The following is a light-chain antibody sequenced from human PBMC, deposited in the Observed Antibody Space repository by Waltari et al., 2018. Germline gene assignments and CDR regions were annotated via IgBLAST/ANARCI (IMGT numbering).Light chain of an antibody. CDR1: KLGAKY. V-gene: IGLV3-1*01. J-gene: IGLJ2*01. Sequence: SSELTQPPSVSVSPAQTASITCSGDKLGAKYVSWYQLKPGQSPVLVIYQDSQRPSGIPERFSGSNSGNTATLTISGTQAMDEADYYCQAWDSSTVVFGGGTKLTVL. CDR2: QDS. CDR3: QAWDSSTVV.